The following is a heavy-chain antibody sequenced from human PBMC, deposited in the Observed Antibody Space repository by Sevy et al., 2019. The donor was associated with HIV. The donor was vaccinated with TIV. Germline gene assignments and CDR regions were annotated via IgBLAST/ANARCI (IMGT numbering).Heavy chain of an antibody. Sequence: SETLSLTCTVSGGSITSLYWNWIRQPPGKGLEWIANIYYNGHINYNPSLKSRFTLSLDPSKNQLSLRLSSVTAADTAMYYCAGENAWGRGYSWGQGTLVTVSS. J-gene: IGHJ4*02. CDR2: IYYNGHI. CDR3: AGENAWGRGYS. CDR1: GGSITSLY. V-gene: IGHV4-59*08. D-gene: IGHD1-26*01.